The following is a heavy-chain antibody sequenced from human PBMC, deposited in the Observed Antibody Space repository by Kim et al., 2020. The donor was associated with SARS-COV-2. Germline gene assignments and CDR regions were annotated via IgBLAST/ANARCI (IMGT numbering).Heavy chain of an antibody. J-gene: IGHJ4*02. CDR3: ARGGGYDYVGDDRFDY. D-gene: IGHD5-12*01. V-gene: IGHV1-18*01. Sequence: KLQGRVTMTTDTSTSTAYMELRSLRSDDTAVYYCARGGGYDYVGDDRFDYWGQGTLVTVSS.